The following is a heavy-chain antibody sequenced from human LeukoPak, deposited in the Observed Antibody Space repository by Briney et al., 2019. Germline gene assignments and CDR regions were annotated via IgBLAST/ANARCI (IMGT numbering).Heavy chain of an antibody. CDR1: GFTFSSYW. CDR3: AREMAGTTSEHKRIDAFDI. CDR2: IKQDGSEK. Sequence: GGSLRLSCAASGFTFSSYWMSWVRQAPGKGLEWVANIKQDGSEKYYVDSVKGRFTISRDNGKNSLYLQMNSLRAEDTAVYYCAREMAGTTSEHKRIDAFDIWGQGTMVTVSS. V-gene: IGHV3-7*01. J-gene: IGHJ3*02. D-gene: IGHD1-1*01.